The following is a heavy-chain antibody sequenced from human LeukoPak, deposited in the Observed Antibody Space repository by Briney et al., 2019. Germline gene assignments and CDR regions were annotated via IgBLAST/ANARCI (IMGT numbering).Heavy chain of an antibody. J-gene: IGHJ4*02. CDR2: IKQDGSDK. CDR3: ARVGGSYIIDY. V-gene: IGHV3-7*01. D-gene: IGHD1-26*01. Sequence: GGSLRLSCAASGFTFSSYWMSWVRQAPGKGLEWVANIKQDGSDKYYVDSVKGRFTISRDNAKNSLYLQMNSLRAEDTAVYYCARVGGSYIIDYWGQGTLVTVSS. CDR1: GFTFSSYW.